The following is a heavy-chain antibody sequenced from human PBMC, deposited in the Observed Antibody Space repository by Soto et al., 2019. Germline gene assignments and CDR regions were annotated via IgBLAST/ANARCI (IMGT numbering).Heavy chain of an antibody. CDR2: MNEDGGTT. CDR1: GFTFSSYW. D-gene: IGHD3-10*01. CDR3: ASDLSGRADV. Sequence: GGSLSLSCAASGFTFSSYWMHWVRQAPGKGLVWVSRMNEDGGTTDYADSVKGRFTISRDNAKNTLYLQMNSLRVEDTAVYYCASDLSGRADVWGQGTTVTV. J-gene: IGHJ6*02. V-gene: IGHV3-74*01.